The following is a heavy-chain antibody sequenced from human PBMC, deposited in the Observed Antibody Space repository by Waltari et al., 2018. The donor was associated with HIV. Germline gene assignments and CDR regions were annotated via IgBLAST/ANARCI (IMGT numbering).Heavy chain of an antibody. CDR2: INSDGSST. V-gene: IGHV3-74*01. CDR3: ASLYNYVWGSPPPFDY. CDR1: GFTFSSYW. D-gene: IGHD3-16*01. J-gene: IGHJ4*02. Sequence: EVHLVESGGDLVQPGGSLRLSCADSGFTFSSYWMHWVRQAPGKGLVGVSRINSDGSSTNYADSVKGRFTISRDNAKNTVYLQMNSLRAEDTALYYCASLYNYVWGSPPPFDYWGQGTLVTVSS.